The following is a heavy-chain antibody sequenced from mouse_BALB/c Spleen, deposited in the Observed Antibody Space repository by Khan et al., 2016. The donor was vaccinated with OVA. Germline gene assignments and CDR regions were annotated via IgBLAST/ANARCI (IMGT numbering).Heavy chain of an antibody. CDR1: GYTFTDFT. CDR2: ISTYYGDA. J-gene: IGHJ3*01. Sequence: QVQLQQSGAELVRPGVSVKISCKGSGYTFTDFTMHWVKQSHAKSLEWIGVISTYYGDASYNQNFKGKATMTEDKSSSTAYMELARLTSEDSAIYYCARGGGGDRFAYWGQGTLVTVSA. V-gene: IGHV1S137*01. CDR3: ARGGGGDRFAY.